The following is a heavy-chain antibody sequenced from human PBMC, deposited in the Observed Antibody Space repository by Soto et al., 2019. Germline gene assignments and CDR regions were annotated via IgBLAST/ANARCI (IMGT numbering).Heavy chain of an antibody. Sequence: QVQLVESGGGLVNPGGSLRLSCVASEFTFSDHYMSWIRQTPGKGLEWVAYISDTGTIAYYADSVKGRFIISRDNAKSSLSLQMTSLRAEDTAIYYCARGGGPFFYGSGSYYIFSRWGQGTLVTVSS. CDR2: ISDTGTIA. CDR1: EFTFSDHY. J-gene: IGHJ4*02. V-gene: IGHV3-11*01. D-gene: IGHD3-10*01. CDR3: ARGGGPFFYGSGSYYIFSR.